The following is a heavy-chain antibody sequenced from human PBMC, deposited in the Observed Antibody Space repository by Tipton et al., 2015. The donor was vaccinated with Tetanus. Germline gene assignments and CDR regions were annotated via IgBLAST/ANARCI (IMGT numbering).Heavy chain of an antibody. CDR1: GYTFTGYY. D-gene: IGHD3-22*01. J-gene: IGHJ6*02. CDR2: IDPNSDGT. CDR3: ARDRGDYIYYGMDV. V-gene: IGHV1-2*02. Sequence: QLVQSGAEVKKPGASVKVSCKASGYTFTGYYIYWVRQAPGQGLEWMGWIDPNSDGTNYAQKFQGRVTMTRDTSISTAYMELSSLGSDDTAVYYCARDRGDYIYYGMDVWGPGTTVTVS.